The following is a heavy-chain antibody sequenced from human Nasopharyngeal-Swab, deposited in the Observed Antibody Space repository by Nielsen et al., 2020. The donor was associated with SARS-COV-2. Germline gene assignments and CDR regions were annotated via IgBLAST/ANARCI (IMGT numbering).Heavy chain of an antibody. CDR1: GFTFSSYD. J-gene: IGHJ5*02. CDR3: ANLGA. V-gene: IGHV3-23*01. Sequence: GESLKISCAASGFTFSSYDMSWVRQAPGKGLEWVSAISASGGSTYSADSVKGRFTISRDNSKNTLYLQMNSLRAEDTAVYYCANLGAWGQGTLVTVSS. CDR2: ISASGGST.